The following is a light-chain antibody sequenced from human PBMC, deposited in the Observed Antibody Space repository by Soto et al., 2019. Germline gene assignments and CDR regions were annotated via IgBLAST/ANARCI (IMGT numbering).Light chain of an antibody. V-gene: IGKV3-20*01. CDR3: HQYGSSPRT. CDR2: GPS. Sequence: EIVLTQSPGTLSLSPGERATLSCRASQSVSSTYLAWYQHKPGQAPRLLIYGPSSRAAGIPDRFSGGGSGTDFTLTISRLEPEDFAVYYCHQYGSSPRTFGQGTRLEIK. J-gene: IGKJ5*01. CDR1: QSVSSTY.